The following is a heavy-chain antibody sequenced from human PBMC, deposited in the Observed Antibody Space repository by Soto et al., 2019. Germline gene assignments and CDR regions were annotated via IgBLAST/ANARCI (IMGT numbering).Heavy chain of an antibody. CDR3: VKCPSSGWYGDY. J-gene: IGHJ4*02. D-gene: IGHD6-19*01. CDR2: ISGSGGST. V-gene: IGHV3-23*01. Sequence: ELQLLESGGGLVQPGGSLRLSCGASGFTFRSFVMSWVRQAPGQGLEWVSGISGSGGSTYYADSVKGRFTISRDNSKNTLYLQMNSLRAEDTAVYYCVKCPSSGWYGDYWGQGTLVTVSS. CDR1: GFTFRSFV.